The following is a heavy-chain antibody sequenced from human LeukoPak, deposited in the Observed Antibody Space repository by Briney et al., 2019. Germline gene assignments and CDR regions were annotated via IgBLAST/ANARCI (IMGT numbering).Heavy chain of an antibody. Sequence: GGSLRLSCAASGFTVSNSYMSWVRQAPGKGLEWVSGIYSGGSTYYADSVKGRFTISRDNSMNTLYLQMNSLRAEDTAVYYCARDGGGYSHGRWDGMDVWGQGTTVTVSS. D-gene: IGHD5-18*01. CDR3: ARDGGGYSHGRWDGMDV. CDR2: IYSGGST. V-gene: IGHV3-66*01. CDR1: GFTVSNSY. J-gene: IGHJ6*02.